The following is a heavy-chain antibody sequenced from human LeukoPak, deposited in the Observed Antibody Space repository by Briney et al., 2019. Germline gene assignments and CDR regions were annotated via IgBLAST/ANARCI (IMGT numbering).Heavy chain of an antibody. Sequence: RGESLKISCKGSGYSFTSYWIGWVRQMPGKGLEWMGIIYPGDSDTRYSPSFQGQVTISADKSISTAYLQWSSLKASDTAMYYCARAEMYYDILTGYYISVGYFDYWGQGTLVTVSS. CDR2: IYPGDSDT. CDR3: ARAEMYYDILTGYYISVGYFDY. D-gene: IGHD3-9*01. V-gene: IGHV5-51*01. CDR1: GYSFTSYW. J-gene: IGHJ4*02.